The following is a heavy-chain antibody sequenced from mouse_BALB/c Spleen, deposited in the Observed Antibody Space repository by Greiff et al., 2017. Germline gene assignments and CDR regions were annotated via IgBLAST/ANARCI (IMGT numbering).Heavy chain of an antibody. V-gene: IGHV5-17*02. CDR1: GFTFSSFG. J-gene: IGHJ3*01. D-gene: IGHD2-4*01. CDR2: ISSGSSTI. CDR3: AREGGTMITTRGAWFAY. Sequence: EVQLVESGGGLVQPGGSRKLSCAASGFTFSSFGMHWVRQAPEKGLEWVAYISSGSSTIYYADTVKGRFTISRDNPKNTLFLQMTSLRSEDTAMYYCAREGGTMITTRGAWFAYWGQGTLVTVSA.